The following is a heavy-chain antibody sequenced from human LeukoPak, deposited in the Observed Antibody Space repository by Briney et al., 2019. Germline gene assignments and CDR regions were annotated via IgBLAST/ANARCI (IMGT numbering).Heavy chain of an antibody. V-gene: IGHV3-11*01. CDR3: ARLRSSSFYYYYMDV. D-gene: IGHD6-6*01. Sequence: RGSLRLSCAASGFTFSDYYMSWIRQAPGKGLEWVSYISSSGSTIYYADSVKGRFTISRDNAKNSLYLQMNSLRAEDTAVYYCARLRSSSFYYYYMDVWGKGTTVTVSS. J-gene: IGHJ6*03. CDR1: GFTFSDYY. CDR2: ISSSGSTI.